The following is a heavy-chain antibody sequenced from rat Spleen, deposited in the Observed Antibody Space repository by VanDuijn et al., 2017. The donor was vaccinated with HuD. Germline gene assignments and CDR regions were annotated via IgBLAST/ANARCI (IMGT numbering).Heavy chain of an antibody. CDR2: ITNTGGST. D-gene: IGHD1-11*01. CDR1: GFTFSDYY. J-gene: IGHJ2*01. CDR3: ARREYGGFFGYFDY. V-gene: IGHV5-25*01. Sequence: EVQLVESGGGFVQPGRSLKLSCAASGFTFSDYYMAWVRQAPKKGLEWVASITNTGGSTYYPDSVKGRFTVSRDNAKSTLYLQMDSLRSEDTATYYCARREYGGFFGYFDYWGQGVMVTVSS.